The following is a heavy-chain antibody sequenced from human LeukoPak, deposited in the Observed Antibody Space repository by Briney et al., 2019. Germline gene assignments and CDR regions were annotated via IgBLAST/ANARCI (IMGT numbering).Heavy chain of an antibody. D-gene: IGHD3-22*01. V-gene: IGHV3-23*01. Sequence: GGSLRLSCAASGFTFSSYAMSWVRQAPGKGLEWVSAISGSGGSTYYADSVKGRFTISRDNSKNTLYLQMNSLRAEDTAVYYCAKTPLKQTYYYDSSGYDGDAFDIWGQGTMVTVSS. CDR2: ISGSGGST. CDR1: GFTFSSYA. CDR3: AKTPLKQTYYYDSSGYDGDAFDI. J-gene: IGHJ3*02.